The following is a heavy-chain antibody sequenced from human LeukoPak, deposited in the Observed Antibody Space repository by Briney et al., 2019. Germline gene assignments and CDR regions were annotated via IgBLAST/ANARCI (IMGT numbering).Heavy chain of an antibody. V-gene: IGHV3-23*01. Sequence: GGSLRLSCAASGFTFTNYAMSLVRQAPGKGLEWVSAIRGSGGSTYYADSVKGRFTISRDNSKNTLYLQMSSLRAEDTAVYYCAKNYYDSSGYGFDFWGQGTLVTVSS. J-gene: IGHJ4*02. CDR2: IRGSGGST. D-gene: IGHD3-22*01. CDR1: GFTFTNYA. CDR3: AKNYYDSSGYGFDF.